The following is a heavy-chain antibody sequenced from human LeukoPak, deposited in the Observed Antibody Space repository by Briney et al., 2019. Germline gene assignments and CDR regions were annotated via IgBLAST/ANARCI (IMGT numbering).Heavy chain of an antibody. CDR2: IYYSGST. CDR3: ARLGEYSYGYSGAFDI. J-gene: IGHJ3*02. D-gene: IGHD5-18*01. V-gene: IGHV4-39*01. CDR1: GGSISSSSYY. Sequence: SETLSLTCTVSGGSISSSSYYWAWIRQPPGKGLEWIGSIYYSGSTDYNPSLKSRVTISVDTSKNQFSLKLSSVTAADMAVYNCARLGEYSYGYSGAFDIWGQGTMVTVSS.